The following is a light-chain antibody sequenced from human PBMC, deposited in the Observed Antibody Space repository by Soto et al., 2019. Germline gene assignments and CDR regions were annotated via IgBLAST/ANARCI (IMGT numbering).Light chain of an antibody. CDR1: SSNIGAGYD. V-gene: IGLV1-40*01. Sequence: QSVLTQPPSVSGAPGQRVTISCTGSSSNIGAGYDVHWYHQLPGTAPKLLIYGNSNRPSGVPDRFSGSKSGTSASLAITGLQAEDEADYYCQSYDSSLSGSDVFGTGTKLTV. CDR2: GNS. J-gene: IGLJ1*01. CDR3: QSYDSSLSGSDV.